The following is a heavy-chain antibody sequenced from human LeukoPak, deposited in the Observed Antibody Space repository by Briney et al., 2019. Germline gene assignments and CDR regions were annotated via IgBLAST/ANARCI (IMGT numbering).Heavy chain of an antibody. CDR2: IHYSGRA. J-gene: IGHJ6*02. Sequence: SGTLSLTCTVSGGSISGYYWTWVRQPPGKGLEWIGQIHYSGRADYNPSLKSRITISVDTSKNQMSLKLTSVTAADTAIHYCARFGVDYDMGVWGQGTTVTVSS. V-gene: IGHV4-59*01. CDR3: ARFGVDYDMGV. CDR1: GGSISGYY. D-gene: IGHD3-16*01.